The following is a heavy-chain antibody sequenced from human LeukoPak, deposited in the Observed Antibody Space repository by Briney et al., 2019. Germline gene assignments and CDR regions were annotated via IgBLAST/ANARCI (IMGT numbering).Heavy chain of an antibody. CDR2: IYYSGST. CDR3: ARWGDGYIDY. D-gene: IGHD5-18*01. Sequence: SETLSLTCTVSGGSISSYYWSWIRQPPGKGLEWIGYIYYSGSTNYNPSLKSRVTISVDTSKNQFSLKLSSVAAADTAVYYCARWGDGYIDYWGQGTLVTVSS. J-gene: IGHJ4*02. V-gene: IGHV4-59*01. CDR1: GGSISSYY.